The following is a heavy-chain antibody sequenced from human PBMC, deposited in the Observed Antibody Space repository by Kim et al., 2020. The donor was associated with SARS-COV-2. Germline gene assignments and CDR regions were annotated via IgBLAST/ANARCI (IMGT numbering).Heavy chain of an antibody. CDR3: ARELRSRWLLLRGYFDY. CDR1: GGSFSGYY. D-gene: IGHD5-12*01. J-gene: IGHJ4*02. Sequence: SETLSLTCAVYGGSFSGYYWSWIRQPPGKGLEWIGEINHSGSTNYNPSLKSRVTISVDTSKNQFSLKLSSVTAADTAVYYCARELRSRWLLLRGYFDYWGQGTLVTVSS. V-gene: IGHV4-34*01. CDR2: INHSGST.